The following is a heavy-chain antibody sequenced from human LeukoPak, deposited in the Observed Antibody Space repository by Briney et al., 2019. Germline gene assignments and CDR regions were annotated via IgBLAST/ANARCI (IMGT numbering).Heavy chain of an antibody. D-gene: IGHD3-22*01. CDR3: ARVVEYYDSSGYERGIDY. CDR2: INPNSGGT. V-gene: IGHV1-2*02. CDR1: GYTFTGYY. J-gene: IGHJ4*02. Sequence: ASVKVSCKASGYTFTGYYMHWVRQAPGQGLEWMGWINPNSGGTNYAQKFQGRVTMTRDTSISTAYMELSRLRSDDTAVYYCARVVEYYDSSGYERGIDYWGQGTLVTVSS.